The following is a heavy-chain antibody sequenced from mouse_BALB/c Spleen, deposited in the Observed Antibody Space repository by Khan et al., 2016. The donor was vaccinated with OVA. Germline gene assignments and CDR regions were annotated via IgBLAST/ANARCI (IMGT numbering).Heavy chain of an antibody. CDR1: GFSLSRYN. V-gene: IGHV2-6-4*01. CDR2: IWGGGGT. CDR3: ARAYYRYDGYYAMDY. D-gene: IGHD2-14*01. J-gene: IGHJ4*01. Sequence: QVRLQQSGPGLVAPSQSLSTTCTVSGFSLSRYNIHWVRQPPGKGLEWLGMIWGGGGTDYNSTLKIRLSISKDNSKSQVFLKMNSLQTDDTAMYYCARAYYRYDGYYAMDYWGQGTSVTVSS.